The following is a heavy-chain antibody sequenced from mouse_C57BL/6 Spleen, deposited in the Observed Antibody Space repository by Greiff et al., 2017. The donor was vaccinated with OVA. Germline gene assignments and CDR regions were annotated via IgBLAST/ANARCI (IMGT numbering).Heavy chain of an antibody. CDR2: IYPGSGNT. D-gene: IGHD1-1*01. J-gene: IGHJ4*01. CDR3: ARGVVARDYAMDY. V-gene: IGHV1-76*01. CDR1: GYTFTDYY. Sequence: QVQLQQSGAELVRPGASVKLSCKASGYTFTDYYINWVKQRPGQGLEWIARIYPGSGNTYYNEKFKGKATLTAEKSSSTAYMQLSSLTSEDSAVYFCARGVVARDYAMDYWGQGTSVTVSS.